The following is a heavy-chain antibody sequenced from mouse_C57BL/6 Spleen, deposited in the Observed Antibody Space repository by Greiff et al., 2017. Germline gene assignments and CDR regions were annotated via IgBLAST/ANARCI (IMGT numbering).Heavy chain of an antibody. CDR1: GYTFTSYW. Sequence: QVQLKQPGTELVKPGASVKLSCKASGYTFTSYWMHWVKQRPGQGLEWIGNINPSNGGTNYNEKFKSKATLTVDKSSSTAYMQLSSLTSEDSAVYYCARAPLYYGSSYEAMDYWGQGTSVTVSS. D-gene: IGHD1-1*01. CDR2: INPSNGGT. V-gene: IGHV1-53*01. J-gene: IGHJ4*01. CDR3: ARAPLYYGSSYEAMDY.